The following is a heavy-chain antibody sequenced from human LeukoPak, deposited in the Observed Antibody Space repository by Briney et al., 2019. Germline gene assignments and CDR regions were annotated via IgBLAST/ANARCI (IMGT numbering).Heavy chain of an antibody. Sequence: GGSLRLSCAASGFTFSSYGMHWVRQAPGKGLEWVAFIRYDGSNKYYADSVKGRFTTSRDNSQNILFLEMFSLRAEDAAVYYCAKVGENVLKIYPHSYYFDSWGQGTLVAVSS. V-gene: IGHV3-30*02. CDR2: IRYDGSNK. D-gene: IGHD2-21*01. CDR3: AKVGENVLKIYPHSYYFDS. CDR1: GFTFSSYG. J-gene: IGHJ4*02.